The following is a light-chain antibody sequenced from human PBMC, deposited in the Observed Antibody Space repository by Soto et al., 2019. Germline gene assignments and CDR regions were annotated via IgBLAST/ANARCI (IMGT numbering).Light chain of an antibody. CDR2: GAS. V-gene: IGKV3-20*01. CDR1: QSVSSSY. Sequence: PGERVTLSCRASQSVSSSYLAWYQQKPGQAPKLLIYGASTRATRLQARFSGSGSGTDFTLTISRLEPEDFAVYYCQHYVSSRTFGQGTKVDIK. CDR3: QHYVSSRT. J-gene: IGKJ1*01.